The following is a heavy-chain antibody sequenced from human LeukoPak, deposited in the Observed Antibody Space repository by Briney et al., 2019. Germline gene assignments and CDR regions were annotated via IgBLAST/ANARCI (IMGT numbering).Heavy chain of an antibody. Sequence: SETLSLTCTVSGYSISTGYYWGWIRQPPGKGLEWIGSFYHSESASYNPSLKNRVTISVDTSKNQFSLKLSSVTDADTAVYHCARHRGPAAGRFDPWGQGTLVTVSS. V-gene: IGHV4-38-2*02. D-gene: IGHD6-13*01. CDR2: FYHSESA. CDR3: ARHRGPAAGRFDP. CDR1: GYSISTGYY. J-gene: IGHJ5*02.